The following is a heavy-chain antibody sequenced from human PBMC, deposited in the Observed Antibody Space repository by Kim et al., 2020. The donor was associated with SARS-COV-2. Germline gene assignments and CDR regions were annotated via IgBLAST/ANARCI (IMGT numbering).Heavy chain of an antibody. D-gene: IGHD2-15*01. CDR1: GGSFSGYY. CDR2: INHSGST. V-gene: IGHV4-34*01. J-gene: IGHJ6*03. Sequence: SETLSLTCAVYGGSFSGYYWSWIRQPPGKGLEWIGEINHSGSTNYNPSLKSRVTISVDTSKNQFSLKLSSVTAADTAVYYCARGSGSLRWTFGFRGGYMDVWGKGTTVTVSS. CDR3: ARGSGSLRWTFGFRGGYMDV.